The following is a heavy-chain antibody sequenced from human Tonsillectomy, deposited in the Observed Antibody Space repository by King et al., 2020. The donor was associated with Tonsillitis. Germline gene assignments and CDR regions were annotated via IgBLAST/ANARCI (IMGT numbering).Heavy chain of an antibody. D-gene: IGHD1-7*01. CDR3: AREATGTTGYYMDV. Sequence: VQLQESGPGLVKPSETLSLTCTVSGGSISSYYWSWIRQPPGKGLEWFGYIYYSGSTNYNPSLKSRVTISVDTSKNQFSLKLSAVTAADTAVYYCAREATGTTGYYMDVWGQGTTVTVSS. J-gene: IGHJ6*03. CDR1: GGSISSYY. CDR2: IYYSGST. V-gene: IGHV4-59*01.